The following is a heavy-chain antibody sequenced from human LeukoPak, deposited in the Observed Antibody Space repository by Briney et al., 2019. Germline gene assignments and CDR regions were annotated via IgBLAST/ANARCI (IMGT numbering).Heavy chain of an antibody. CDR1: GFTFTNYA. CDR2: MSGRGVST. CDR3: ARDRAATQDWVEFDP. D-gene: IGHD2-15*01. J-gene: IGHJ5*02. V-gene: IGHV3-23*01. Sequence: GGSLRLSCAASGFTFTNYAMSWVRQAPGRGRGWVSGMSGRGVSTYYADSVKGRFTISSDNSKNTLYLQMNSLRVEDTAVYFCARDRAATQDWVEFDPWGQGTLVTVSS.